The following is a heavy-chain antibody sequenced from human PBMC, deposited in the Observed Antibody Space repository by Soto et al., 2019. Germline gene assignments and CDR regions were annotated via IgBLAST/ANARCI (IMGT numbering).Heavy chain of an antibody. J-gene: IGHJ4*02. CDR1: ACSIRSGDYY. D-gene: IGHD7-27*01. CDR3: AGELGTFYFDH. Sequence: QVQLQESGPGLVKPSQTLSLTCTVSACSIRSGDYYWTWIRQPPGKGLELIGYIDHSGSAYYNPSLKSRATISIDTSNNQFSLKMTSVTAADTAVYYCAGELGTFYFDHWGQGTLVTVSS. CDR2: IDHSGSA. V-gene: IGHV4-30-4*01.